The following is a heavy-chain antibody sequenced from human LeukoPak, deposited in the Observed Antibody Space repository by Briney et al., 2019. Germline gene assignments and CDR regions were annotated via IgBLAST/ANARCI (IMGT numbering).Heavy chain of an antibody. V-gene: IGHV3-30*02. CDR2: IQTDGGDK. CDR1: GINFRASG. CDR3: AREGGTVVIGRFDY. D-gene: IGHD2-2*01. J-gene: IGHJ4*02. Sequence: PGGSLRLFCAASGINFRASGMHWVRQAPGMGLEWVTFIQTDGGDKKYAASVAGRFTISRDNSKNTVYLHMSSLRPDDTALYYCAREGGTVVIGRFDYWGQGTLVTVSS.